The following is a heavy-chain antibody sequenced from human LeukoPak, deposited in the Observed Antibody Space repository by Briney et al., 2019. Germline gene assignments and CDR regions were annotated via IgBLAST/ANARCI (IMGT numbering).Heavy chain of an antibody. D-gene: IGHD6-19*01. CDR1: GFTFSGYY. CDR2: ITNSGTQT. V-gene: IGHV3-11*01. CDR3: ARLSSGYYGGNLDY. J-gene: IGHJ4*02. Sequence: HPGGSLRLSCAASGFTFSGYYMGWIRQAPGKGLEWISYITNSGTQTYYADSVKGRFTFSRDNAKNSLYLQMNSLRAEDTAVYYCARLSSGYYGGNLDYWGQGTLVTVSS.